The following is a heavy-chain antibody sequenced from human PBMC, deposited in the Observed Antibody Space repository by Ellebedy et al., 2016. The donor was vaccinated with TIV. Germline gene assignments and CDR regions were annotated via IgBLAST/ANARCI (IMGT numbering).Heavy chain of an antibody. V-gene: IGHV4-59*12. CDR1: GGSISSYY. CDR2: IYYSGST. CDR3: ASIIAAAGMDDY. D-gene: IGHD6-13*01. Sequence: SETLSLTCTVSGGSISSYYWSWIRQPPGKGLEWIGYIYYSGSTNYNPSLKSRVTISVDTSKNQFSLKLSSVTAADTAVYYCASIIAAAGMDDYWGQGTLVTVSS. J-gene: IGHJ4*02.